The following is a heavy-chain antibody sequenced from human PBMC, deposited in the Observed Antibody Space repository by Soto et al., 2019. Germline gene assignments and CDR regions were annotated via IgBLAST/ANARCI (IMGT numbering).Heavy chain of an antibody. Sequence: SGPTLVNPTQTLTLTFTFSGFSLSTGGLGVGWIRQPPGEALEWLALIYWDNDKRYSPSLKSRLTITKDASKNQVVLTMTNMDPVDTATYYCAHSRCGGDCLQSYSSHYYYGMDVWGQGTTVTVSS. D-gene: IGHD2-21*02. CDR2: IYWDNDK. J-gene: IGHJ6*02. V-gene: IGHV2-5*02. CDR1: GFSLSTGGLG. CDR3: AHSRCGGDCLQSYSSHYYYGMDV.